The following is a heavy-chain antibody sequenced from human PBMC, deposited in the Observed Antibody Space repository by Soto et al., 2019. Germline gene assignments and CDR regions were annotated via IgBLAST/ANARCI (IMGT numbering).Heavy chain of an antibody. CDR3: ARGSYDSSGYYPFYFDY. D-gene: IGHD3-22*01. Sequence: SETLSLTCAVSGGSISSGGYSWSWIRQPPGKGLEWIGYIYHSGSTYYNPSLKSRVTISVDRSTNQFSLKLSSVTAADTAVYYCARGSYDSSGYYPFYFDYWGQGTLVTVSS. CDR2: IYHSGST. V-gene: IGHV4-30-2*01. CDR1: GGSISSGGYS. J-gene: IGHJ4*02.